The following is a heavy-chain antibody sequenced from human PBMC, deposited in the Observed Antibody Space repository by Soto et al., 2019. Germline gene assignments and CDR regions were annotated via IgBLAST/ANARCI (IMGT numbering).Heavy chain of an antibody. Sequence: PGESLKISCQGSGYRFTSYWIGWVRQMPGKGLEWMGIIYPGDSDTRYSPSFQGQVTISADKSISTAYLQWSSLKASDTAMYYCARSPSVAARDYYYYYMDVWGKGTTVTVSS. J-gene: IGHJ6*03. CDR3: ARSPSVAARDYYYYYMDV. D-gene: IGHD6-6*01. CDR1: GYRFTSYW. CDR2: IYPGDSDT. V-gene: IGHV5-51*01.